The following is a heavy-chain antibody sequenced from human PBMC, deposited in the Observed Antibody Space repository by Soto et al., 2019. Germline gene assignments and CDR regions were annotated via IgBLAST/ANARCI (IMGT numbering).Heavy chain of an antibody. CDR2: ISAYNGNT. V-gene: IGHV1-18*01. J-gene: IGHJ4*02. Sequence: VEVTCKAPGYTFTSFAISSARQAPGQGLEWMGWISAYNGNTNYAQNFQGRVTMTTDTSTSTAYMELRSLRSDDTAVYYCAKEKGGYSGYDFDYWGQGTLVTVS. CDR3: AKEKGGYSGYDFDY. D-gene: IGHD5-12*01. CDR1: GYTFTSFA.